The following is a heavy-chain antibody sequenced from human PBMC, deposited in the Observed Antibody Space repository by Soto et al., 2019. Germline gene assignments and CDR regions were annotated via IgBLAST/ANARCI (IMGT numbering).Heavy chain of an antibody. Sequence: ASVKVSCKTSGYTFTDYYMHWVRQAPGQGFEWVGGINPKSGGPKYVPKFQGRVTVTRDTSTSTAYMELNRLTSDDTAVYYCASEDCRNTNCLKGFDYWGQGTLVTVSS. CDR3: ASEDCRNTNCLKGFDY. V-gene: IGHV1-2*02. D-gene: IGHD2-15*01. J-gene: IGHJ4*02. CDR1: GYTFTDYY. CDR2: INPKSGGP.